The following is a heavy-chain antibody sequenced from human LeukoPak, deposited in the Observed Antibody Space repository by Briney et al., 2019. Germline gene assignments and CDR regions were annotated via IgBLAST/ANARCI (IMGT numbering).Heavy chain of an antibody. CDR3: ARHSAHSSTNDAFDM. Sequence: PSETLSLTCTVSDGSINGYYWSWIRQPPGKGLDWVGYMYSGGTTNYSPSLKSRVTISKDTSKNQFSLKLTSVTAADTAVYYCARHSAHSSTNDAFDMWGQGTLVIVSS. V-gene: IGHV4-59*01. CDR1: DGSINGYY. D-gene: IGHD6-13*01. J-gene: IGHJ3*02. CDR2: MYSGGTT.